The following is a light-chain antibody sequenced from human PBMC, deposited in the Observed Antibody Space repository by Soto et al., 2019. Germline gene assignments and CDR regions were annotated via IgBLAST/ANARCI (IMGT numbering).Light chain of an antibody. Sequence: EIVLTQSPGTLSLSPGERATLSCRASQSVSSSYLAWYQQKPGQAPRLLIYGASSWATGIPDRFSGSGSGTDFTLTISRLESEDFAVYYCQQYGSSPPTFGQGTKVDIK. V-gene: IGKV3-20*01. CDR2: GAS. CDR3: QQYGSSPPT. CDR1: QSVSSSY. J-gene: IGKJ1*01.